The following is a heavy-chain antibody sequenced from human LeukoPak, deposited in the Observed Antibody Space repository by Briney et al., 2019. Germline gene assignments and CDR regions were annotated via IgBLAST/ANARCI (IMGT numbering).Heavy chain of an antibody. V-gene: IGHV3-23*01. CDR1: GFTFSSYA. CDR2: ISGSGGST. J-gene: IGHJ4*02. D-gene: IGHD1-1*01. CDR3: ARVEKKGNWNDVKNRGLFDY. Sequence: QAGGSLRLSCAASGFTFSSYAMSWVRQAPGKGLEWVSAISGSGGSTYYADSVKGRFTISRDNAKNSLYLQMNSLRAEDTAVYYCARVEKKGNWNDVKNRGLFDYWGQGTLVTVSS.